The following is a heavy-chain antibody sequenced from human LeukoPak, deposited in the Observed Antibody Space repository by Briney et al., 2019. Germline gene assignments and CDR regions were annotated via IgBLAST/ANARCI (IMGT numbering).Heavy chain of an antibody. D-gene: IGHD6-6*01. CDR2: INPSGGST. Sequence: ASVKVSCKASGYTFTNYYMHWVRQAPGQGLEWMGIINPSGGSTSHTQKFQGRVTLTRDTSTSTVYMELSSLRSEDTAVYYCALAARYYYYTMDVWGQGTTVTTSS. CDR3: ALAARYYYYTMDV. J-gene: IGHJ6*02. CDR1: GYTFTNYY. V-gene: IGHV1-46*01.